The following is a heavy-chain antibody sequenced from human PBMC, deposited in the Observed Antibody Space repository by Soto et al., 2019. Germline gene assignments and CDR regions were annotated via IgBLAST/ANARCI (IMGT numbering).Heavy chain of an antibody. CDR1: GYTFTSYG. J-gene: IGHJ5*02. Sequence: ASVKVSCKASGYTFTSYGISWVRQAPGQGLEWMGWISAYNGNTNYAQKLQGRVTMTTDTSTSTAYMELRSLRSDDTAVYYCARGKQQLVRVGWFDPWGQGTLVTVSS. V-gene: IGHV1-18*01. CDR3: ARGKQQLVRVGWFDP. CDR2: ISAYNGNT. D-gene: IGHD6-13*01.